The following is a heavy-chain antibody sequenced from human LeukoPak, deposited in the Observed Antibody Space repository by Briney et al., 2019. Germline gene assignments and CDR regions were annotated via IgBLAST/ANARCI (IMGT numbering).Heavy chain of an antibody. Sequence: SETLSLTCTVSGGSISSYYWSWIRHPPGKGLEWIGYIYYSGSTNYNPSLKSRVTISVDTSKNQFSLKLSSVTAADTAVYYCARELPYGMDVWGQGTTVTVSS. J-gene: IGHJ6*02. CDR3: ARELPYGMDV. CDR2: IYYSGST. V-gene: IGHV4-59*01. CDR1: GGSISSYY.